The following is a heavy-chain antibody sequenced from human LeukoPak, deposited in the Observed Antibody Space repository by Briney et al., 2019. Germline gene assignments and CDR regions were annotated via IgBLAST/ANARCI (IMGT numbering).Heavy chain of an antibody. D-gene: IGHD6-6*01. Sequence: GASVKVSCKASGYTFTSYGISWVRQAPGQGLEWMGWINPNSGGTNYAQKFQGRVTMTRDTSISTAYMELSRLRSDDTAVYYCARDSVELATIDYWGQGTLVTVSS. J-gene: IGHJ4*02. CDR2: INPNSGGT. CDR3: ARDSVELATIDY. V-gene: IGHV1-2*02. CDR1: GYTFTSYG.